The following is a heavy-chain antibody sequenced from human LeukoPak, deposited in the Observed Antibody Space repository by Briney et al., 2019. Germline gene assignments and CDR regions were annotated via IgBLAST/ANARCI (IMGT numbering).Heavy chain of an antibody. D-gene: IGHD2-8*02. CDR3: ARVSPGGWFDP. CDR2: IYHSAST. CDR1: GGSISSGGYS. V-gene: IGHV4-30-2*01. J-gene: IGHJ5*02. Sequence: SETLSLTCAVSGGSISSGGYSWSWIRQPPGKGLEWIGYIYHSASTYYNPSLKSRVTISVDRSKNQFSLKLSSVTAADTAVYYCARVSPGGWFDPWGQGTLVTVSS.